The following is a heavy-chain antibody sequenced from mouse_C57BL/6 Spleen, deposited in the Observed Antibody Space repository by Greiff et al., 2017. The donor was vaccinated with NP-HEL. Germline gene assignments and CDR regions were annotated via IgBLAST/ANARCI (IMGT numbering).Heavy chain of an antibody. D-gene: IGHD3-3*01. Sequence: VQLQQSGPELVKPGASVKISCKASGYTFTDYYMNWVKQSHGKSLEWIGDINPNNGGTSYNQKFKGKATLTVDKSSSTAYMELRSLTSEDSAVYYCATGGTGAMDYWGQGTSVTVSS. CDR2: INPNNGGT. V-gene: IGHV1-26*01. CDR3: ATGGTGAMDY. J-gene: IGHJ4*01. CDR1: GYTFTDYY.